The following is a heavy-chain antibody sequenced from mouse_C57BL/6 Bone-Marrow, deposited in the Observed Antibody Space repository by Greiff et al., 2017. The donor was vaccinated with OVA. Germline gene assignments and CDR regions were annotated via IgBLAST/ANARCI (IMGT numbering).Heavy chain of an antibody. CDR3: ARSLDGYYDAMDY. Sequence: EVKLMESGPELVKPGASVKIPCKASGYTFTDYNMDWVKQSHGKSLEWIGDINPNNGGTIYNQKFKGKATLTVDKSSSTAYMELRSLTSEDTAVYYCARSLDGYYDAMDYWGQGTSVTVSS. CDR2: INPNNGGT. D-gene: IGHD2-3*01. CDR1: GYTFTDYN. V-gene: IGHV1-18*01. J-gene: IGHJ4*01.